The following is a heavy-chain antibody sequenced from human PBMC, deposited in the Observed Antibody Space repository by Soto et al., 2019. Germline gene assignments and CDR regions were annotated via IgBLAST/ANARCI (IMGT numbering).Heavy chain of an antibody. Sequence: ASVKVSCKASGGTFSSYAISWVRQAPGLGLEWMRGIIPIFGTANYAQKFQGRVTITADESTSTAYMELSSLRSEDAAVYYCARSMDSGSYLDAFDIWGQGTMVTVSS. CDR1: GGTFSSYA. CDR3: ARSMDSGSYLDAFDI. CDR2: IIPIFGTA. J-gene: IGHJ3*02. D-gene: IGHD1-26*01. V-gene: IGHV1-69*13.